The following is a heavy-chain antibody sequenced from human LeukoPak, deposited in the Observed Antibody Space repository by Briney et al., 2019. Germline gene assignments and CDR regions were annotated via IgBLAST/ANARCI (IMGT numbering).Heavy chain of an antibody. V-gene: IGHV4-39*01. CDR1: GGSISSSNYF. CDR3: ASQKDGYSFDY. CDR2: IYYSGST. J-gene: IGHJ4*02. Sequence: SETLSLTCTVSGGSISSSNYFGGWFAQPPGRGLQWIGSIYYSGSTYSNPSLKSRVTISVDTSKDQFSLKLSSVTAADTAVYYCASQKDGYSFDYWGQGTLVTVSS. D-gene: IGHD5-24*01.